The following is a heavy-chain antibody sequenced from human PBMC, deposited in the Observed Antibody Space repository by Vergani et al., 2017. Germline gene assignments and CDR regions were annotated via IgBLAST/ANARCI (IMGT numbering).Heavy chain of an antibody. CDR3: ARGGGIVGAHDAFDI. Sequence: QVQLQESGPGLVKPSETLSLTCTVSGGSISSYYWSWIRQPPGKGLEWIGYIHYSGSTNYNPSLKSRVTISVDTSKNLFSLKLSSVTAADTAVYYCARGGGIVGAHDAFDIWGEGTMVTVS. CDR2: IHYSGST. J-gene: IGHJ3*02. D-gene: IGHD1-26*01. V-gene: IGHV4-59*01. CDR1: GGSISSYY.